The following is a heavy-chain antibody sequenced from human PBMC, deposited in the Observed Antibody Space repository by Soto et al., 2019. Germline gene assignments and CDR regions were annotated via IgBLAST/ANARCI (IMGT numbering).Heavy chain of an antibody. Sequence: QVHLQQWGTGLLKPSETLSLTCAVFGGSFTGYYWSWIRQPPGKGLEWIGEINHRGSTNYNPSLRSRVTISVDTSKNQLSLKLNSVTAGDTAVYYCATSYFDFWSGYYRGYYFDYWGQGTLVTVFS. CDR2: INHRGST. V-gene: IGHV4-34*01. D-gene: IGHD3-3*01. J-gene: IGHJ4*02. CDR1: GGSFTGYY. CDR3: ATSYFDFWSGYYRGYYFDY.